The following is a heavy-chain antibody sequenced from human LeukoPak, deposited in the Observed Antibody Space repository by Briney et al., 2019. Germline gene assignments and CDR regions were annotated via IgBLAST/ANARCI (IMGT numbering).Heavy chain of an antibody. D-gene: IGHD1-14*01. V-gene: IGHV3-11*01. CDR2: ISSSGSTI. CDR3: ARGGKHLPVSTLDY. Sequence: PGGSLRLSCAASGFTFNNYAMSWVRQAPGKGLEWVSYISSSGSTIYYADSVKGRFTISRDNAKNSLYLQMNSLRAEDTAVYYCARGGKHLPVSTLDYWGQGTLVTVSS. CDR1: GFTFNNYA. J-gene: IGHJ4*02.